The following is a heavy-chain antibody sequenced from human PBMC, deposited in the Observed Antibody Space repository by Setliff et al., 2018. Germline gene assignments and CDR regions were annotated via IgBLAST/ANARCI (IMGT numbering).Heavy chain of an antibody. CDR2: INQGGSDQ. CDR3: ARDVFDFRTGQAGP. D-gene: IGHD3-3*01. V-gene: IGHV3-7*01. Sequence: GGSLRLSCSASGFTFSSLWMAWVRQAPGKGLEWVANINQGGSDQFYVESVKGRFTIARDNAKDSLYLQKNSLRVDDTAVYYCARDVFDFRTGQAGPWGKGTLVTVSS. CDR1: GFTFSSLW. J-gene: IGHJ5*02.